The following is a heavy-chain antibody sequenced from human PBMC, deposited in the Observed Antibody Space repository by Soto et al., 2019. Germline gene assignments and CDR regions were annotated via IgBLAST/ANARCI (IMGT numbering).Heavy chain of an antibody. CDR2: IPYDGSNK. V-gene: IGHV3-30*18. Sequence: QVQLVESGGGVVQPGRSLRLSCAASGFTFSSYGMHWVRQAPGKGLEWVAVIPYDGSNKFYADSVKGRFTISRDNSKNTLYLQMNSLRTEDTAVYYCAKDLRRVSTISLEYWGQGTPVTVTS. CDR3: AKDLRRVSTISLEY. J-gene: IGHJ4*02. CDR1: GFTFSSYG. D-gene: IGHD3-9*01.